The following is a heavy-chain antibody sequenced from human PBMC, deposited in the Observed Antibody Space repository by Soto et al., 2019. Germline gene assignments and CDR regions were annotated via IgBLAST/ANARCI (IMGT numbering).Heavy chain of an antibody. D-gene: IGHD2-15*01. CDR2: IKQDRSEK. Sequence: GGSLRLSCAASGFTFSNYWMSWVRQAPGKGLEWVANIKQDRSEKDYVDSVKGRFTISRDNAKNSLYLQMNSLRAEDTAVYYCARDLAVVTPHWYFDLWGRGTLVTVSS. V-gene: IGHV3-7*01. CDR3: ARDLAVVTPHWYFDL. CDR1: GFTFSNYW. J-gene: IGHJ2*01.